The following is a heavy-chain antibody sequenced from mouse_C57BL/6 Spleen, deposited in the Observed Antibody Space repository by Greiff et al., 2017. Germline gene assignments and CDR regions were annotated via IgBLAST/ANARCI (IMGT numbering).Heavy chain of an antibody. CDR2: ISSGGSYT. CDR1: GFTFSSYG. CDR3: ARHGDYYGSSYPYFGY. J-gene: IGHJ2*01. Sequence: EVHLVESGGDLVKPGGSLKLSCAASGFTFSSYGMSWVRQTPDKRLEWVATISSGGSYTYYPDSVKGRFTISRDNAKNTLYLQMSSLKSEDTAMYYCARHGDYYGSSYPYFGYWGQGTTLTVSS. D-gene: IGHD1-1*01. V-gene: IGHV5-6*01.